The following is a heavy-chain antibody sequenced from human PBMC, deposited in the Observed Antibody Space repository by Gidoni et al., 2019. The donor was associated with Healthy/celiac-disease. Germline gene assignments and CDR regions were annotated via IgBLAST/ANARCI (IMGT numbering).Heavy chain of an antibody. J-gene: IGHJ6*02. CDR2: IYSGGST. CDR1: GFTVSSNY. V-gene: IGHV3-53*01. Sequence: EVQLVESGGGLIQPGGSLRLSCAASGFTVSSNYMSGVRQAPGKGLEWVSVIYSGGSTYYADSVKGRLPISRDNSQNTLYLQMNSLRAEDTAVYYCAREVCSGGSCYSLDYYYYGMDVWGQGTTVTVSS. CDR3: AREVCSGGSCYSLDYYYYGMDV. D-gene: IGHD2-15*01.